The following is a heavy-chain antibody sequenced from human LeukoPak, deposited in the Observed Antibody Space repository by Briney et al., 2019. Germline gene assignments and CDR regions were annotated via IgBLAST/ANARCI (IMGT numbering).Heavy chain of an antibody. D-gene: IGHD3-22*01. V-gene: IGHV4-39*01. CDR3: ARHLDSRGRYFDY. CDR1: GASVSSGSHY. J-gene: IGHJ4*02. Sequence: SETLSLTCTVSGASVSSGSHYWAWVRQPPGKGLEWIASMLYSGNTYYNPSLKSRVTISVDTSKNQFFLRLSSVTAADTTVYYCARHLDSRGRYFDYWGQGTLVTVSS. CDR2: MLYSGNT.